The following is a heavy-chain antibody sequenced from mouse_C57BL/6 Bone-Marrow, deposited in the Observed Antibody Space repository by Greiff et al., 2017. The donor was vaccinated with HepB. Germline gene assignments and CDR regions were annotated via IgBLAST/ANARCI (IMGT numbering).Heavy chain of an antibody. CDR1: GYTFTDYE. J-gene: IGHJ3*01. CDR3: ARGGAWFAY. V-gene: IGHV1-15*01. Sequence: QVQLKESGAELVRPGASVTLSCKASGYTFTDYEMHWVKQTPVHGLEWIGAIDPETGGTAYNQKFKGKATLTVDKPSSTAYMQLSSLTSEDSAVYYCARGGAWFAYWGQGTLVTVSA. CDR2: IDPETGGT.